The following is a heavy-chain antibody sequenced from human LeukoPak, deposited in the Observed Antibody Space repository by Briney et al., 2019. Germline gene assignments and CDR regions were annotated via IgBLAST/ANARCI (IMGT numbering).Heavy chain of an antibody. CDR3: ARGQRYFDY. D-gene: IGHD5-18*01. V-gene: IGHV4-59*08. CDR1: GVSISTYY. CDR2: IYYSGST. Sequence: SETLSLTCTVSGVSISTYYWSWIRQPPGKGLEWIGYIYYSGSTNYNPSLKSRVTISIDTSKNQFSLRLNSVTAADTAVYYCARGQRYFDYWGQGTLVTVSS. J-gene: IGHJ4*02.